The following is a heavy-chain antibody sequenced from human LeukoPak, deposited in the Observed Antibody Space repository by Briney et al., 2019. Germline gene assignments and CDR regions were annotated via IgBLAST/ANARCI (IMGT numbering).Heavy chain of an antibody. V-gene: IGHV4-34*01. CDR2: INRGGDT. Sequence: SETLSLTCAVYGGSFSGYYWGWIRQPPGKGLEWIGEINRGGDTNYNPFLKSRATISIDTSRNYFSLKLSSVTAAGTAVYYCARGRGTGSYFHDWGQGTLVTVSS. J-gene: IGHJ4*03. CDR3: ARGRGTGSYFHD. CDR1: GGSFSGYY. D-gene: IGHD3/OR15-3a*01.